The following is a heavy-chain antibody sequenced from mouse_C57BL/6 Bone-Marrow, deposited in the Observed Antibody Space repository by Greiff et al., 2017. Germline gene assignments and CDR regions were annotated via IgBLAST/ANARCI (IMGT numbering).Heavy chain of an antibody. D-gene: IGHD2-1*01. CDR1: GYTFTSYW. J-gene: IGHJ3*01. V-gene: IGHV1-64*01. CDR3: ARYDYGNYGGFAY. CDR2: IHPNSGST. Sequence: QVQLQQPGAELVKPGASVTLSCKASGYTFTSYWMHWVKQRPGQGLEWIGMIHPNSGSTNYNEKFKSKATLTVDKSSSTAYMQLSSLTSEDSAVYYCARYDYGNYGGFAYWGQGTLVTVSA.